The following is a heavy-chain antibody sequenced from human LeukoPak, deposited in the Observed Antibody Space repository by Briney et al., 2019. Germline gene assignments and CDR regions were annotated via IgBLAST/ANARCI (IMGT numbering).Heavy chain of an antibody. D-gene: IGHD2-15*01. Sequence: SGTLSLTCAVSGGSISSSNWWSWVRQPPGKGLEWIGEIYHSGSTNYNPSLKSRVTISVDTSKNQFSLKLSSVTAADTAVYYCARGIVVVVADTNDAFDIWGQGTMVTVSS. CDR3: ARGIVVVVADTNDAFDI. CDR1: GGSISSSNW. CDR2: IYHSGST. J-gene: IGHJ3*02. V-gene: IGHV4-4*02.